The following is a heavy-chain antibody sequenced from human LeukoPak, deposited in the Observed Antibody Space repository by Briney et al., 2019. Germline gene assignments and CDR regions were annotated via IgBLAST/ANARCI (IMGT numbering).Heavy chain of an antibody. CDR2: INGGGGNT. D-gene: IGHD4-17*01. CDR1: GFTFRTYA. J-gene: IGHJ3*02. Sequence: PGGSLRLSCAASGFTFRTYAMSWVRQAPGKGLEWVAAINGGGGNTNYADSVKGRFTISRDHSRDTPYLQMNSLRAEDTALYYCAKDRAYGYESFDIWGQGTMVTVSS. CDR3: AKDRAYGYESFDI. V-gene: IGHV3-23*01.